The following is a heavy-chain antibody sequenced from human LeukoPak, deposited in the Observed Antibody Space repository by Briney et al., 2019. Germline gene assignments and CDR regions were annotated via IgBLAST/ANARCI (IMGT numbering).Heavy chain of an antibody. J-gene: IGHJ5*02. V-gene: IGHV3-74*01. CDR3: ARETYYYDSSGYYYGFDP. CDR1: GFTFDDYG. CDR2: LNSDGSST. D-gene: IGHD3-22*01. Sequence: GGSLRLSCAASGFTFDDYGMSWVRQAPGKGLVWVSRLNSDGSSTSYADSVKGRFTISRDNAKNALYLQMNSLRAEDTAVYYCARETYYYDSSGYYYGFDPWGQGTLITVSS.